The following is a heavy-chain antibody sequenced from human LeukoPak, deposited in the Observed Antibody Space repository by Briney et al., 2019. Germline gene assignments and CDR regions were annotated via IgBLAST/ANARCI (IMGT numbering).Heavy chain of an antibody. CDR1: GFTFSSSS. J-gene: IGHJ4*02. V-gene: IGHV3-21*01. Sequence: PGGSLRLSCVASGFTFSSSSMNWVRQAPGKGLEWVSSITSTSTFIYYADSVKGRFTISRDNANNSLYLQMNSLRAEDTAVYYCARGLAVRYFDYWGQGTLVTVSS. D-gene: IGHD6-19*01. CDR3: ARGLAVRYFDY. CDR2: ITSTSTFI.